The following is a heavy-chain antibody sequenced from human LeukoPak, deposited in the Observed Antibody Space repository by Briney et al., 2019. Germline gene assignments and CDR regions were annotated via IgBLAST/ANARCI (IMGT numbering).Heavy chain of an antibody. CDR1: GFTFSNFG. CDR3: AKANGYYDY. J-gene: IGHJ4*02. CDR2: ISGGGDTT. D-gene: IGHD3-22*01. Sequence: PGGSLRLSSAASGFTFSNFGMNWVRQAPGRGLEWVSGISGGGDTTYYAESVKGRFTISRDNSKNTLFLQMNSLSAEDTAVYYCAKANGYYDYWDQGTLVAVSS. V-gene: IGHV3-23*01.